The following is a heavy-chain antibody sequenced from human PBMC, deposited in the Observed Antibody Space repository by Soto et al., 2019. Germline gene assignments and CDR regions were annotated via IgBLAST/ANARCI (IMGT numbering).Heavy chain of an antibody. CDR2: INPNSGGT. J-gene: IGHJ6*02. V-gene: IGHV1-2*04. Sequence: VASVKVSCKASGYTFTGYYMHWVRQAPGQGLEWMGWINPNSGGTNYAQKFQGWVTMTRDTSISTAYMELSRLRSDDTAVYYCARTDPEQQNDYYYYYGMDVWGQGTTVTVSS. CDR1: GYTFTGYY. CDR3: ARTDPEQQNDYYYYYGMDV. D-gene: IGHD6-13*01.